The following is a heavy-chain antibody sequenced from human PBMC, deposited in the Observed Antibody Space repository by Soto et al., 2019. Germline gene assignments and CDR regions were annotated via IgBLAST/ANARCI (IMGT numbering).Heavy chain of an antibody. CDR2: INAGNGNT. CDR3: ARDASSSSWPIPLDY. CDR1: GYTFTSYA. J-gene: IGHJ4*02. D-gene: IGHD6-13*01. Sequence: QVQLLQSGDVVEKPGASVRVSCKASGYTFTSYAMHWVSQAPGQRLEWMGWINAGNGNTKYSQKFQGRVTITRDTFASTAYMELSSLRSEDTAVYYCARDASSSSWPIPLDYWGQGTLVTVSS. V-gene: IGHV1-3*01.